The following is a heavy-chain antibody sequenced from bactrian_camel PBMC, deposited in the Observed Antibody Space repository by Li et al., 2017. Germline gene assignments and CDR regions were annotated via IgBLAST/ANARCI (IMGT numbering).Heavy chain of an antibody. Sequence: HVQLVESGGGSVQAGGSLNLSCAASGYIFSTCVMGWYRQPPGKEREMVSRITTGGGRTYYADSVKGRFAMSRDNDKNTVYLQMNSLKPEDTAMYYCAKQGVTAFYPDNKWGQGTQVTVS. J-gene: IGHJ4*01. CDR1: GYIFSTCV. CDR3: AKQGVTAFYPDNK. V-gene: IGHV3S54*01. D-gene: IGHD3*01. CDR2: ITTGGGRT.